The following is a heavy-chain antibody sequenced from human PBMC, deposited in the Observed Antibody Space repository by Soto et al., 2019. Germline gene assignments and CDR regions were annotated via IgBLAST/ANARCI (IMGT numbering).Heavy chain of an antibody. D-gene: IGHD7-27*01. Sequence: QVQLVQSGAEVKKPGSSVKVSCKASGGTFSSYAISWVRQAPGQGLEWMGGIIPIFGTANYAQTFQGRVTITADESTSSAYMELSSMRSEDTAVYYCARDGDRDYGMDVWGQGTTVTVSS. CDR1: GGTFSSYA. CDR2: IIPIFGTA. J-gene: IGHJ6*02. V-gene: IGHV1-69*12. CDR3: ARDGDRDYGMDV.